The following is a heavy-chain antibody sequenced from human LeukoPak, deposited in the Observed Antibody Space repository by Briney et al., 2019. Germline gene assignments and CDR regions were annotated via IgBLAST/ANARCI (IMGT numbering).Heavy chain of an antibody. Sequence: KPSETLSLSCTVSAGSISSSRYYWGWIRQPPGKGLEWMGNIYYSGSTYYNPSLKSRVTISVDTSKNQFSLKLSSVTAADTAVYYCARLEYYDFWSGYFDYWGQGTLVTVSS. D-gene: IGHD3-3*01. V-gene: IGHV4-39*01. J-gene: IGHJ4*02. CDR2: IYYSGST. CDR3: ARLEYYDFWSGYFDY. CDR1: AGSISSSRYY.